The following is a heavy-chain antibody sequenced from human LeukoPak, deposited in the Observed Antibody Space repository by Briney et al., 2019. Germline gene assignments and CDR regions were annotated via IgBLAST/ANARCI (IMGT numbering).Heavy chain of an antibody. CDR2: INTDGSST. CDR3: ARGAYYDSSGAPFDY. J-gene: IGHJ4*02. Sequence: GGSLRLSCAASGFTFSSYWMHWVRQAPGKGLVWVSRINTDGSSTSYADSVKGRFTISRDNAKNTLYLQMNSLRAEDTAVYHCARGAYYDSSGAPFDYWGQGTLVTVSS. CDR1: GFTFSSYW. V-gene: IGHV3-74*01. D-gene: IGHD3-22*01.